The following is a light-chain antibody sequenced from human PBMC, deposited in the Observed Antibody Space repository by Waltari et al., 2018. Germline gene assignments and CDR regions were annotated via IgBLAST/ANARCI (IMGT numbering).Light chain of an antibody. J-gene: IGKJ2*01. Sequence: EIVLTQSPGILSLSPGERATLSCRASQRVNSRYLAWYQQKPGQAPRLLIYGTSSRPTGIPDMFSGSGSETDFTLTISRLEPEDFAVYYCQQYGDSPPYTFGQGTKLEIK. CDR3: QQYGDSPPYT. V-gene: IGKV3-20*01. CDR1: QRVNSRY. CDR2: GTS.